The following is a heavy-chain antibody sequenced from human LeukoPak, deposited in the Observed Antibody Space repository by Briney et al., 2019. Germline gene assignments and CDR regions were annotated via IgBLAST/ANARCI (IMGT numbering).Heavy chain of an antibody. CDR2: ISAYNGNT. V-gene: IGHV1-18*01. CDR1: GSTFTSYG. Sequence: ASVKVSCKASGSTFTSYGISWVRQAPGQGLEWMGWISAYNGNTNYAQKLQGTVTMTTATSTSTANMEPSSLRSDDAAGDYCARVPALGIGYDSSGYYPNAFDSWGQGTMVTVS. D-gene: IGHD3-22*01. J-gene: IGHJ3*02. CDR3: ARVPALGIGYDSSGYYPNAFDS.